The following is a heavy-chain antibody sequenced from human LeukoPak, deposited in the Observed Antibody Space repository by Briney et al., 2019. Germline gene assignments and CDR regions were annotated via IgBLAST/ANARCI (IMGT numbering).Heavy chain of an antibody. V-gene: IGHV3-30*04. CDR1: AFTFSRYA. CDR3: AKYYDSFDY. Sequence: LRLSCAASAFTFSRYAMHWVRQAPGKGLECVTLISYDGSHKDYADSVKGRFTISRDNSKNTLYLQMNSLRAEDTAVYYCAKYYDSFDYWGQGTLVTVSS. D-gene: IGHD3-22*01. J-gene: IGHJ4*02. CDR2: ISYDGSHK.